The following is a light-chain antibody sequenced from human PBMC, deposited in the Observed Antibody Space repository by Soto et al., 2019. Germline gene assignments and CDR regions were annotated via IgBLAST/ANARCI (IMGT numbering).Light chain of an antibody. V-gene: IGKV1-5*01. J-gene: IGKJ1*01. CDR2: AAS. CDR3: QQYSSYWT. CDR1: QSISGW. Sequence: DIKMNQSPPTLSASVGDRVTLTCRASQSISGWLAWYQQKPGKAPKLLIYAASSLESGVPSRFSGSGSGTEFTLTISSLQPDDFATYYCQQYSSYWTFGQGTKV.